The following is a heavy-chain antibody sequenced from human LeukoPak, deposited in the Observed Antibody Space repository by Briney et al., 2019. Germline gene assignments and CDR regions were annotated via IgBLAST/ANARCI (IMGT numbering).Heavy chain of an antibody. CDR1: GFTFSNYG. V-gene: IGHV3-33*01. CDR2: IWFDGIRK. D-gene: IGHD3-22*01. CDR3: ARDLEDSSPFGAFDM. Sequence: SGGSLRLSCAASGFTFSNYGMHWVRQVPGKVLEWVAAIWFDGIRKYYADSVKGRLTISRDNSKNTLYLQMNSLRAEDTAVYYCARDLEDSSPFGAFDMWGQGTMVTVSS. J-gene: IGHJ3*02.